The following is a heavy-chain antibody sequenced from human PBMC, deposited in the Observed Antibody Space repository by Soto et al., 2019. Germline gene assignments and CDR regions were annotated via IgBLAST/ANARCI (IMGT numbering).Heavy chain of an antibody. CDR3: ARDAYYDDSSGYYWYCDL. D-gene: IGHD3-22*01. CDR2: IIPIFGTA. CDR1: GGTFSSYA. V-gene: IGHV1-69*01. J-gene: IGHJ2*01. Sequence: QVQLVQSGAEVKKPGSSVKVSCKASGGTFSSYAISWVRQAPGQGLEWMGGIIPIFGTANYAQKFQGRVTITADESTSTAYMALSSLRSEDTAVYYCARDAYYDDSSGYYWYCDLWGRGTLVTVSS.